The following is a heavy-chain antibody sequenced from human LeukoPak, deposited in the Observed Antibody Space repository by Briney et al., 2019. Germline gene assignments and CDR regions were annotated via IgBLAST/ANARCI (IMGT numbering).Heavy chain of an antibody. CDR2: INPNSGGT. CDR1: GYTSTGYY. CDR3: ARELGTTSIHWFDP. J-gene: IGHJ5*02. V-gene: IGHV1-2*02. Sequence: ASVKVSCKASGYTSTGYYIHWVRQAPGQGLEWMGWINPNSGGTNYAQRFQGRVTMTRDTSISTAYMELSRLRSDDTAVYYCARELGTTSIHWFDPWGQGTLVTVSS. D-gene: IGHD2-2*01.